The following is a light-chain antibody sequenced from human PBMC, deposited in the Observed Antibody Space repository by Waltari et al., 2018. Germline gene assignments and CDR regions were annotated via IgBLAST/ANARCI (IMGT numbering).Light chain of an antibody. CDR1: ILAKKY. V-gene: IGLV3-27*01. CDR3: FSAADNNWV. CDR2: EDS. Sequence: SYELTQPSSVSVSPGQTAKILCSGDILAKKYARWFQQKPGQAPLLLIYEDSERPSEIPWRVSCSSSGTTVTLTITGAHVDDEADYYCFSAADNNWVFGGGTKLTVL. J-gene: IGLJ3*02.